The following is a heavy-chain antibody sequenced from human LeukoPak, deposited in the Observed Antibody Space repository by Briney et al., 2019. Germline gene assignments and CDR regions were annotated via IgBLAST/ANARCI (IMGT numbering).Heavy chain of an antibody. V-gene: IGHV3-23*01. Sequence: GGSLRLSCAASGFTFSSYAMSWVRQAPGKGLEWVSAISGSGADTYYADSVKGRFTISRDNAKNSLYLQMNSLRAEDTAVYYCARNWLRPSRYFDYWGQGTLVTVSS. CDR2: ISGSGADT. J-gene: IGHJ4*02. CDR1: GFTFSSYA. D-gene: IGHD5-12*01. CDR3: ARNWLRPSRYFDY.